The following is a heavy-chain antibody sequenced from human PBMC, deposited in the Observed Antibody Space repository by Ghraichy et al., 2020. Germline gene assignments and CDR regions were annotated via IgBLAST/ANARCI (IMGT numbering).Heavy chain of an antibody. CDR2: ISASGAGI. CDR1: GFTFNIYE. CDR3: ARDSYSSGDAFEV. D-gene: IGHD6-19*01. V-gene: IGHV3-48*03. J-gene: IGHJ3*01. Sequence: GGSLRLSCTASGFTFNIYEMNWVRQAPGKGLEWVSYISASGAGILYGDSVRGRFTASRDNAKNSVYLQMNSLRAEDTAIYYCARDSYSSGDAFEVWGQGTMVTVSS.